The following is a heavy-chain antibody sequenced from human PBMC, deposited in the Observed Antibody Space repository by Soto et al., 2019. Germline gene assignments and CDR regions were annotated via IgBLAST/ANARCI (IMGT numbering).Heavy chain of an antibody. J-gene: IGHJ4*02. D-gene: IGHD2-15*01. CDR2: IGGRGIST. V-gene: IGHV3-23*01. Sequence: EVQLLESGGGLVQPGGSLRLSCAASGFTFSTLAMSWVRQAPGQGLEWVSGIGGRGISTYYADSVKGRFTISRDNSKNTLYLQINSLRAEDTAVYYCARDPVLAGDGPFDYWGQGTLVTVSS. CDR1: GFTFSTLA. CDR3: ARDPVLAGDGPFDY.